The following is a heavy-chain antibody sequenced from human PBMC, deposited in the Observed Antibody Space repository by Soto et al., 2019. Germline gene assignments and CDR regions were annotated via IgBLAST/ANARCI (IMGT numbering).Heavy chain of an antibody. D-gene: IGHD6-19*01. V-gene: IGHV4-30-4*01. CDR2: IYYSGST. CDR1: GGSISSGDYY. J-gene: IGHJ6*02. CDR3: ASAVAGAKDYYYGMDV. Sequence: SETLSLTCTVSGGSISSGDYYWSWIRQPPGKGLEWIGYIYYSGSTYYDPSLKSRITISVDTSKNQFSLKLSSVTAADTAVYYCASAVAGAKDYYYGMDVWGQGTTVTVSS.